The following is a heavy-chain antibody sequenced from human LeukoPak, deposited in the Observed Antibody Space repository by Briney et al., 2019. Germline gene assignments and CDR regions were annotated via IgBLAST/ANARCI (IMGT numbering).Heavy chain of an antibody. CDR3: ARSFSSGWSDY. V-gene: IGHV3-53*01. CDR2: IYSGGDA. J-gene: IGHJ4*02. D-gene: IGHD6-19*01. CDR1: GFSVSNNY. Sequence: GGSLRLSCAASGFSVSNNYMTWVRQAPGKGLEWASVIYSGGDAYYADSVKGRFTISRDNSKNTPHLAMNNLRVEDTAVYYCARSFSSGWSDYWGQGTLVAVAS.